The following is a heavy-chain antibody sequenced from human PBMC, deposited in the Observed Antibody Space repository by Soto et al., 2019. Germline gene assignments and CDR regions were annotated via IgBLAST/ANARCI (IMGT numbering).Heavy chain of an antibody. CDR3: AKDSGQWLVPDH. CDR2: ISYDGSNK. CDR1: GFPFSSYG. J-gene: IGHJ4*02. Sequence: QVQLVESGGGVVQPGRSLRLSCAASGFPFSSYGMHWVRQAPGKGLEWVAVISYDGSNKYYADSVKGRFTISRDNSKNTLYLQMNSLRAEDTAVYYCAKDSGQWLVPDHWGQGTLVTVSS. V-gene: IGHV3-30*18. D-gene: IGHD6-19*01.